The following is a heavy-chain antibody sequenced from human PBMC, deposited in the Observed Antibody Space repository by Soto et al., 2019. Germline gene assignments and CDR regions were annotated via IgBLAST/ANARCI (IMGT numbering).Heavy chain of an antibody. CDR1: GGSSSSYY. D-gene: IGHD3-10*01. CDR3: ASYGSGSYYIFDY. CDR2: IYYSGST. V-gene: IGHV4-59*01. J-gene: IGHJ4*02. Sequence: SETLSLSCTVSGGSSSSYYWSGIRQPPGKGLEWIGYIYYSGSTNYNPSLKSRVTISVDTSKNQFSLKLSSVTAADTAVYYCASYGSGSYYIFDYWGQGTLVTVSS.